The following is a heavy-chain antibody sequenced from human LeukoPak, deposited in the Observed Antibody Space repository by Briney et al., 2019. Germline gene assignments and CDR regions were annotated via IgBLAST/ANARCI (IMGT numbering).Heavy chain of an antibody. D-gene: IGHD3-9*01. CDR2: ISSSGDTI. CDR1: RFTFSNYN. CDR3: ARASYDVLTG. V-gene: IGHV3-48*04. Sequence: PGGSLRLSCAASRFTFSNYNINWVRQAPGKGLEWIAYISSSGDTIYYADSVKGRFTISRDNAKNSLYLQMNTLRTEDTAVYYCARASYDVLTGWGQGTLVAVSS. J-gene: IGHJ1*01.